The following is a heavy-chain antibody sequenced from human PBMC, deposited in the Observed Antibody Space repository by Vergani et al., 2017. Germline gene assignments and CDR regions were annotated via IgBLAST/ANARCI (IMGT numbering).Heavy chain of an antibody. D-gene: IGHD6-13*01. J-gene: IGHJ3*02. CDR1: GFTFSSYA. CDR3: AREGSSSWYDAFDI. V-gene: IGHV3-30*01. Sequence: QVQLVESGGGVVQPGRSLRLSCAASGFTFSSYAMHWVRQAPGKGLEWVAVISYDGSNKYYADSVKGRFSISRDNSKNTLYLQMNSLRAEDTAVYYCAREGSSSWYDAFDIWGQGTMVTVSS. CDR2: ISYDGSNK.